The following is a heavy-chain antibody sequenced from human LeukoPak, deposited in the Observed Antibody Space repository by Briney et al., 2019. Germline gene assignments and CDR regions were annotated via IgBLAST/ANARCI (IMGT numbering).Heavy chain of an antibody. D-gene: IGHD3/OR15-3a*01. J-gene: IGHJ5*02. CDR3: ARADEPPPPKAWTFDP. V-gene: IGHV4-30-4*08. CDR2: IYYSGST. Sequence: PSQTLSLTCTVSGGSISSGDYYWSWIHQPPGKGLEWIGYIYYSGSTYYNPSLKSRVTISVDTSKNQFSLKLSSVTAADTAVYYCARADEPPPPKAWTFDPWGQGTLVTVSS. CDR1: GGSISSGDYY.